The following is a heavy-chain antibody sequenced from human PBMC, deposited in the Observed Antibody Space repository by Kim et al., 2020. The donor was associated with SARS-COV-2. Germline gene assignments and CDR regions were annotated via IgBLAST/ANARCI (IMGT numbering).Heavy chain of an antibody. J-gene: IGHJ4*02. CDR1: GGSISSGGYY. V-gene: IGHV4-31*03. CDR2: IYYSGST. CDR3: ASRTVTDSLNHFDY. Sequence: SETLSLTCTVSGGSISSGGYYWSWIRQHPGKGLEWIGYIYYSGSTYYNPSLKSRVTISVDTSKNQFSLKLSSVTAADTAVYYCASRTVTDSLNHFDYWGQGTLVTVSS. D-gene: IGHD4-17*01.